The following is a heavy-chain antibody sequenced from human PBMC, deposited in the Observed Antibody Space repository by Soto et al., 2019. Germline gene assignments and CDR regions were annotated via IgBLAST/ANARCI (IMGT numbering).Heavy chain of an antibody. CDR3: AKDIGLGPYSGYDYGSAD. Sequence: GGSLRLSCAASGFTFSSYGMHWVRQAPGKGLEWVAVISYDGSNKYYADSVKGRFTISRDNSKNTLYLQMNSLRAEDTAVYYCAKDIGLGPYSGYDYGSADWGQGTLVTVSS. CDR2: ISYDGSNK. CDR1: GFTFSSYG. D-gene: IGHD5-12*01. V-gene: IGHV3-30*18. J-gene: IGHJ1*01.